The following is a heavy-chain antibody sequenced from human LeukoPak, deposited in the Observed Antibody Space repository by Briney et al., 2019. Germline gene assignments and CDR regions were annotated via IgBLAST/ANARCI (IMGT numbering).Heavy chain of an antibody. V-gene: IGHV3-9*03. Sequence: GGSLRLSCAASGFTFDDYAMHWVRQAPGKGLEWVSGISWNSGSIGYADSVKGRFTISRDNAKNSLYLQMNSLRAEDMALYYCAKDAGPEYCSSTSCYPQGAFDIWGQGTMVTVSS. J-gene: IGHJ3*02. CDR1: GFTFDDYA. CDR3: AKDAGPEYCSSTSCYPQGAFDI. CDR2: ISWNSGSI. D-gene: IGHD2-2*01.